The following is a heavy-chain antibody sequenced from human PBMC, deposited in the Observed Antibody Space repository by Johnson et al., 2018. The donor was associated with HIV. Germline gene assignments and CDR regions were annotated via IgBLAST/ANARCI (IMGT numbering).Heavy chain of an antibody. J-gene: IGHJ3*01. Sequence: QVQLVESGGGLVQPGGSLRLSCAASGFTVSSNYMSWVRQAPGKGLEWVAVMWYDGSNKYYADSVKCRFTISRNTSKNTLYLQMNSLRADDTAVYYCAKDRASVWYSGSYLVDWGQGTMVTVSS. CDR1: GFTVSSNY. D-gene: IGHD1-26*01. CDR3: AKDRASVWYSGSYLVD. CDR2: MWYDGSNK. V-gene: IGHV3-30*02.